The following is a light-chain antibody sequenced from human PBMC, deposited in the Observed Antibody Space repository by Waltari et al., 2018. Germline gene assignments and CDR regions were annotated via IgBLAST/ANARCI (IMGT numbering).Light chain of an antibody. J-gene: IGKJ4*01. Sequence: DIQMTQSPSSVSASVGDSVNITCRASRDLSCCLAWYQHKPGKAPKLLINSASTLQNGVPTRFSGSVSGTEFTLTISSLLPEDFATYYCQQAHSWPLAFGGGTEVEI. CDR2: SAS. V-gene: IGKV1-12*01. CDR3: QQAHSWPLA. CDR1: RDLSCC.